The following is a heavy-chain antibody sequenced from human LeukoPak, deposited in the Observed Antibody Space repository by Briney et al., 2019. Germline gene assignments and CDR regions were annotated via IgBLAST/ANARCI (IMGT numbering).Heavy chain of an antibody. D-gene: IGHD5-24*01. Sequence: GESLKISCKGSGHSFPIYWISWVRQMPGKGLEWMGRIDPSDSYTNYSPSSQGHVTISADKSISTAYLQWSSLRASDTAIYYCARLKRDGYNFDYWGQGTLVTVSS. V-gene: IGHV5-10-1*01. CDR2: IDPSDSYT. CDR3: ARLKRDGYNFDY. CDR1: GHSFPIYW. J-gene: IGHJ4*02.